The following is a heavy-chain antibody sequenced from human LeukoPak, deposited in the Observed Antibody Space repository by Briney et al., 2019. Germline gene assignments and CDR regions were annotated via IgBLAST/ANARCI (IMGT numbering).Heavy chain of an antibody. CDR2: ISDSGGST. D-gene: IGHD3-10*01. V-gene: IGHV3-23*01. Sequence: PGGSLRLSCAASAFTFSSYAMSWVRRAPGKGLEWVSAISDSGGSTYYTDSVKGRFTISRDNSKNTLYLQMNSLRAEDTAVYYCAKRAYSGSGSQWGVADYWGQGTLVTVSS. J-gene: IGHJ4*02. CDR1: AFTFSSYA. CDR3: AKRAYSGSGSQWGVADY.